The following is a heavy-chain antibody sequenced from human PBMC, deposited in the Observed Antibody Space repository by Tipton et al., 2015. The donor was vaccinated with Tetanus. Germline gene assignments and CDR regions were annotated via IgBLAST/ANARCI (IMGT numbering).Heavy chain of an antibody. Sequence: GSLRLSCEASGFTFNEYSMHWVRQRPGKALEWVSVITWDGNTFYAASIQGRFTISRDNNKDSLYLQMNDLTAEDTALYFCAKDKELYYYYYGMDVWGQGTAVTVSS. V-gene: IGHV3-43*01. CDR2: ITWDGNT. J-gene: IGHJ6*02. CDR1: GFTFNEYS. D-gene: IGHD1-26*01. CDR3: AKDKELYYYYYGMDV.